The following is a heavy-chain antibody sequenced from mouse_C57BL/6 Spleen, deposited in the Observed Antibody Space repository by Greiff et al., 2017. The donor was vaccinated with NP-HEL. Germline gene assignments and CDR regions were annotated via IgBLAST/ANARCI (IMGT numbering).Heavy chain of an antibody. D-gene: IGHD1-1*01. CDR1: GYTFTSYW. CDR3: AKSGGWEDYYGSRGRDY. V-gene: IGHV1-55*01. J-gene: IGHJ4*01. Sequence: QVQLQQPGAELVKPGASVTMSCKASGYTFTSYWITWVKQRPGQGLEWIGDIYPGSGSTNYNEKFKSKATLTVDTSSSTSYMQLSSLTSEDSADYYCAKSGGWEDYYGSRGRDYWGQGTSVTVSS. CDR2: IYPGSGST.